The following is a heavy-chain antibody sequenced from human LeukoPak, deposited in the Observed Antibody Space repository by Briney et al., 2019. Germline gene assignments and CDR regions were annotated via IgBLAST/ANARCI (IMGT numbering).Heavy chain of an antibody. CDR1: GGTFSSYA. V-gene: IGHV1-69*13. D-gene: IGHD2-2*01. CDR3: ARSRGVVPAAMNYYYYMDV. Sequence: SVKVSCKASGGTFSSYAISWVRQAPGQGLEWMGGIIPIFGTANYAQKFQGRVTITADESTSTAYMELSSLRSEDTAVYYCARSRGVVPAAMNYYYYMDVWGKGTTVTVSS. CDR2: IIPIFGTA. J-gene: IGHJ6*03.